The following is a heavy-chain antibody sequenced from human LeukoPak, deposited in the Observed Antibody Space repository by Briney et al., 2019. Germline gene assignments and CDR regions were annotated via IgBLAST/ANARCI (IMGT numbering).Heavy chain of an antibody. CDR3: ARGDGRGTSGYYDY. CDR2: IIPIFGTA. Sequence: GASVKVSCKTSGGTFSRLPISWVRQAPGQGLEWMGGIIPIFGTANYAQKFQGRVTITTDESTSTVYMEVTSLRSEETAVYYCARGDGRGTSGYYDYWGQGTLVTVSS. D-gene: IGHD3-22*01. J-gene: IGHJ4*02. CDR1: GGTFSRLP. V-gene: IGHV1-69*05.